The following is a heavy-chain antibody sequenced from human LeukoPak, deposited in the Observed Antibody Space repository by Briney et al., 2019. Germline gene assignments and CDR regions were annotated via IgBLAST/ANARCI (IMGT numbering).Heavy chain of an antibody. D-gene: IGHD4-23*01. CDR3: VRDADGGNSWFDT. CDR2: ISSSSSYI. CDR1: GFTFSSYS. V-gene: IGHV3-21*04. Sequence: PGGSLRLSCAASGFTFSSYSMNWVRQAPGKGLEWVSSISSSSSYIYYADSVKGRFTISRDNAKNSLYLQMNNLRAEDTALYYCVRDADGGNSWFDTWGQGTLVTVSS. J-gene: IGHJ5*02.